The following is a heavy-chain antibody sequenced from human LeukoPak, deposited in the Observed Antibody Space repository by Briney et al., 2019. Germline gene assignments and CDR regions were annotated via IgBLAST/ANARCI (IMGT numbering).Heavy chain of an antibody. J-gene: IGHJ4*02. CDR2: IFYSGST. CDR3: ANLTKGRYFDYFFDS. Sequence: SETLSLTCTVSGGSVSSVNSHWGWIRQSPGKGLEWIGNIFYSGSTSWNPSLKSRVTMSVDSSRNQFSLKMSSVTAADTAVYFCANLTKGRYFDYFFDSWGQGTLVTVSS. D-gene: IGHD3-9*01. CDR1: GGSVSSVNSH. V-gene: IGHV4-39*01.